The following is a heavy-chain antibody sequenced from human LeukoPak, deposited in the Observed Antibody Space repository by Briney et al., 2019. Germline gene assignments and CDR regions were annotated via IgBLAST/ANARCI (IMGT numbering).Heavy chain of an antibody. CDR2: ISAYNGNT. D-gene: IGHD6-19*01. CDR1: GYTFTSYD. CDR3: ARVLREQWLVKPSREWAEYFQH. V-gene: IGHV1-18*01. J-gene: IGHJ1*01. Sequence: ASVKVSCEASGYTFTSYDINWVRQATGQGLEWMGWISAYNGNTNYAQKLQGRVTMTTDTSTSTAYMELSRLRSDDTAVYYCARVLREQWLVKPSREWAEYFQHWGQGTLVTVSS.